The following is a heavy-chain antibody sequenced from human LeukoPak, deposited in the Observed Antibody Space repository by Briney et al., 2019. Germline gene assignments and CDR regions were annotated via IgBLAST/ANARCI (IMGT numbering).Heavy chain of an antibody. J-gene: IGHJ6*02. CDR2: ISGSGDGT. D-gene: IGHD3-9*01. CDR3: AREGYYDILTGYSYYYYGMDV. V-gene: IGHV3-23*01. CDR1: GFTFSSYA. Sequence: GGSLRLSCAASGFTFSSYALSWVRQAPGKGLEWVSTISGSGDGTYYADSVRGRFTISRDNSKNTLSLQMNSLRAEDTAVYYCAREGYYDILTGYSYYYYGMDVWGQGTTVTVSS.